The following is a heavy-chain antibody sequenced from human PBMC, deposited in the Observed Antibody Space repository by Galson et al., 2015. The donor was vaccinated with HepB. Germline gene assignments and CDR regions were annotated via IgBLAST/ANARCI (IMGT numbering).Heavy chain of an antibody. CDR3: AREYSSSWSD. Sequence: SVKVSCKASGYTFTDYYLHWVRQAPGQGLEWMGWINPKSGGTNYAQKFQGRVTMTRDTSISTAYVELSRLRSDDTAFYYCAREYSSSWSDWGQGTLVTVSS. D-gene: IGHD6-13*01. J-gene: IGHJ4*02. CDR2: INPKSGGT. V-gene: IGHV1-2*02. CDR1: GYTFTDYY.